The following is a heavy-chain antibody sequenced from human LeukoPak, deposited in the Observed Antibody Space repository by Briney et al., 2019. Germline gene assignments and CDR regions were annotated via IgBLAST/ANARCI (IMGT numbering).Heavy chain of an antibody. CDR3: ARFRITMVRGVIPD. V-gene: IGHV4-39*07. Sequence: PSETLSLTCTVSGGSISSGGYYWSWIRQPPGKGLEWIGEINHSGSTNYNPSLKSRVTISVDTSKNQFSLKLSSVTAADTAVYYCARFRITMVRGVIPDWGQGTLVTVSS. CDR2: INHSGST. CDR1: GGSISSGGYY. J-gene: IGHJ4*02. D-gene: IGHD3-10*01.